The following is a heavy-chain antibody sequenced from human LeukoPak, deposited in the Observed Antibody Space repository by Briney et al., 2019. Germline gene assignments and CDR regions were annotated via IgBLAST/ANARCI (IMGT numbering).Heavy chain of an antibody. CDR3: AKDSVGWFGELLPETKNYYGMDV. J-gene: IGHJ6*02. CDR1: GFTFDDYA. V-gene: IGHV3-43*02. D-gene: IGHD3-10*01. Sequence: GGSLRLSCAASGFTFDDYAMHWVRHAPGKGLEWVSLISGDGGSTYYADSVKGRFTISRDNSKNSLYLQMNSLRTEDTALYYCAKDSVGWFGELLPETKNYYGMDVWGQGTTVTVSS. CDR2: ISGDGGST.